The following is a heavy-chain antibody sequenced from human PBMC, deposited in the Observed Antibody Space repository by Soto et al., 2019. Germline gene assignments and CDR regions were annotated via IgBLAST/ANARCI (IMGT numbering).Heavy chain of an antibody. V-gene: IGHV3-53*01. CDR2: IYGSGRT. CDR1: GFTVSGHS. CDR3: ARMGEIVATIGALEY. J-gene: IGHJ4*02. Sequence: PGGSLRLSCAASGFTVSGHSMTWVRQSPGQGLEWVSIIYGSGRTYYTDSLKGRFTISRDTSKNTLYLQMNSLRAEDTAIYYCARMGEIVATIGALEYWGKGTLVTVSS. D-gene: IGHD5-12*01.